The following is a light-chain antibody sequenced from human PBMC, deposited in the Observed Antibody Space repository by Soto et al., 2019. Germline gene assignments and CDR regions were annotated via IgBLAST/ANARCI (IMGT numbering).Light chain of an antibody. V-gene: IGKV1-27*01. J-gene: IGKJ4*01. CDR3: QQYNSAPPLS. CDR2: AAS. CDR1: QGISNY. Sequence: DIQMTQSPSSLSASVGDRVTITCRASQGISNYLAWYQQKRGKIPNLLIYAASTLKSGVPTRFRGSGSATAFTLAIRRLQPEDVATYYSQQYNSAPPLSFGGGTMVEIK.